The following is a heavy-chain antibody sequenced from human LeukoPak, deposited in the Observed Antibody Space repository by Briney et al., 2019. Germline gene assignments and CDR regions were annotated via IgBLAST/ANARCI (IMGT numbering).Heavy chain of an antibody. V-gene: IGHV3-30-3*01. CDR3: ARGGGYGGNRFDY. Sequence: QPGRSLRLSCAASGFTFSSYAMHWVRQAPGKGLEWVAVISYDGSNKYYADSVKGRFTISRDNSKNTLYLQTNSLRAEDTAVYYCARGGGYGGNRFDYWGQGTLVTVSS. D-gene: IGHD4-23*01. CDR2: ISYDGSNK. J-gene: IGHJ4*02. CDR1: GFTFSSYA.